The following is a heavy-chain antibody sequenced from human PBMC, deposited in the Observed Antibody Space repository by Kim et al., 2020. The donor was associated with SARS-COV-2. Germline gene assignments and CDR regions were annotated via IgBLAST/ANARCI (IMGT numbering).Heavy chain of an antibody. Sequence: SETLSLTCTVSGASISSYYWGWIRQPPGKGLEWIGYIYYSGNTNYNPSLKSRVTISVDTSKNQFSLKLSSVTTADTAVYYCARDTGGGHCSSTGCSSLTGFDPWGQGTLVTVSS. CDR1: GASISSYY. V-gene: IGHV4-59*01. CDR2: IYYSGNT. CDR3: ARDTGGGHCSSTGCSSLTGFDP. D-gene: IGHD2-2*01. J-gene: IGHJ5*02.